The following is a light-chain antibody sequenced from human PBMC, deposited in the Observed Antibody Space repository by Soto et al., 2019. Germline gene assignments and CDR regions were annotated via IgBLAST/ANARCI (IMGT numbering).Light chain of an antibody. CDR3: ATWDSRLRALL. V-gene: IGLV2-14*01. CDR2: EVR. Sequence: QSALTQPASVSGSPGQSITISCAGTMRDVGAYNLVSWYQQHPGRAPQLIIYEVRNRPSGISFRFSGSKSGNTASLTISGLQAEDEADYYCATWDSRLRALLFGGGTKLTVL. J-gene: IGLJ2*01. CDR1: MRDVGAYNL.